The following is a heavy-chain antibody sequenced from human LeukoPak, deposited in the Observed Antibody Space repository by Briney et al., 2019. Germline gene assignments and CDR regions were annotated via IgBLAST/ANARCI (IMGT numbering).Heavy chain of an antibody. Sequence: PGGSLRLSCAASGFTFRNYWVHWVRQAPGKWLVWVSRINNDGSSTTYADSVKGRFTISRDNAKNTLYLQMNSLRAEDTAVYYCARDVRFRFDPWGQGTLVTVSS. D-gene: IGHD3-3*01. J-gene: IGHJ5*02. CDR1: GFTFRNYW. CDR3: ARDVRFRFDP. CDR2: INNDGSST. V-gene: IGHV3-74*01.